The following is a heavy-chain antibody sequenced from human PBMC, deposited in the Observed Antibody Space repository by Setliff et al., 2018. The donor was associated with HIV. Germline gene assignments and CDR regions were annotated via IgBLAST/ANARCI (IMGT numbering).Heavy chain of an antibody. V-gene: IGHV4-59*11. CDR3: ARASRLHPFDP. CDR2: IYYTGIP. D-gene: IGHD2-15*01. CDR1: GTSINSHY. J-gene: IGHJ5*02. Sequence: PSETLSLTCTVSGTSINSHYWSWIRQTPGKGLQWIGLIYYTGIPTYNPSLEGRITMSVDRSKNQFSLRLTSVTAADTAMYYCARASRLHPFDPWGQGTLVTVSS.